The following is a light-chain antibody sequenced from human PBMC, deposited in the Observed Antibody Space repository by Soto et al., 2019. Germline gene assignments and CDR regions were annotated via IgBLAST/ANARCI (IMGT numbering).Light chain of an antibody. J-gene: IGKJ1*01. CDR3: QFYNSYSEA. V-gene: IGKV1-5*03. Sequence: DIQMTQSPSTLSASLGDRVTITCRASQSIGDSLAWYQQRPGKAPNLLIYKASTLEGGVPSRFSGSGSGTQFTLTITSLQPDDFATYYCQFYNSYSEAFGQGTKVDI. CDR1: QSIGDS. CDR2: KAS.